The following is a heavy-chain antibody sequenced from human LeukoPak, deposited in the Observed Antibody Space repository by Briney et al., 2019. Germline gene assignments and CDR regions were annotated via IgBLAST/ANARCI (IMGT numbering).Heavy chain of an antibody. CDR3: ARGGGYYLGGDYFEY. CDR1: GFTVNSNY. J-gene: IGHJ4*02. V-gene: IGHV3-66*01. CDR2: IYSGGST. D-gene: IGHD3-22*01. Sequence: GGSLRLSCAVSGFTVNSNYMSWVRQAPGKGLEWVSVIYSGGSTYYADSVKGRFTMSRDNSKNTLYLQMNILRAEDTAVYYCARGGGYYLGGDYFEYWGQGTLVTVSS.